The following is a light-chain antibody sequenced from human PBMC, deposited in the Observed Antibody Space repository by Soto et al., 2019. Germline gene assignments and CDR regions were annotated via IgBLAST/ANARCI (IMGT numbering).Light chain of an antibody. CDR2: WAS. J-gene: IGKJ3*01. V-gene: IGKV4-1*01. Sequence: DIVMTQSPDSLAVSLVERATINCKSSQSVLYSSNNKNYLAWYQQKPGQPPKLLIYWASTRESGVPDRFSGSGSGTDFTLTISSLQAEDVAVYYCQQYYSIPFTFGPGTKVD. CDR3: QQYYSIPFT. CDR1: QSVLYSSNNKNY.